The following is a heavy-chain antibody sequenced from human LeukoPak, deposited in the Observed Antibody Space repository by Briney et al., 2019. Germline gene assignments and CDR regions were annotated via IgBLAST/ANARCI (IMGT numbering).Heavy chain of an antibody. CDR1: GGSISSGSYY. J-gene: IGHJ4*02. V-gene: IGHV4-61*02. CDR2: IYTSGST. D-gene: IGHD6-6*01. Sequence: SETLSLTRTVSGGSISSGSYYWSWIRQPAGKGLEWIGRIYTSGSTNYNPSLKSRVTISVDTSKNQFSLKLSSVTAADTAVYYCARGVPYSSSSFDYWGQGTLVTVSS. CDR3: ARGVPYSSSSFDY.